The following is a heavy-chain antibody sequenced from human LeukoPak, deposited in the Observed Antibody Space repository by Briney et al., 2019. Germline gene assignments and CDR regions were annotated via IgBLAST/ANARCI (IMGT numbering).Heavy chain of an antibody. CDR2: IRYDGSNK. V-gene: IGHV3-30*02. J-gene: IGHJ4*02. D-gene: IGHD6-13*01. CDR1: GFTFSNYG. CDR3: AKDRFPHCLYSSSWPFDY. Sequence: TGGSLRLSCAASGFTFSNYGMHWVRQAPGKGLEWVAFIRYDGSNKYYADSVKGRFTISRDNSKNTLYLQMNSLRAEDTAVYYCAKDRFPHCLYSSSWPFDYWGQGTLVTVSS.